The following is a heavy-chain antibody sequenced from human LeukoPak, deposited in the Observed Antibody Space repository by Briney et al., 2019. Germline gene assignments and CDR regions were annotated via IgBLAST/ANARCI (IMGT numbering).Heavy chain of an antibody. J-gene: IGHJ6*02. V-gene: IGHV3-30*09. D-gene: IGHD6-19*01. CDR1: GFTFSSYA. Sequence: PGRSLRLSCAASGFTFSSYAMHWVRQAPGRGLEWVAVISYDGSNKYYADSVKGRFAISRGNSKNTLYLQMNSLRAEDTAVYYCARVRSSGWTEYYYYGMDVWGQGTTVTVSS. CDR3: ARVRSSGWTEYYYYGMDV. CDR2: ISYDGSNK.